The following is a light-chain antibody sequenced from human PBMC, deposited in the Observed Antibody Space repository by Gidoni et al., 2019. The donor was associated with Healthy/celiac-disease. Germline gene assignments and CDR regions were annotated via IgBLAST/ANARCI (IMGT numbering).Light chain of an antibody. CDR1: STDVGGYNY. Sequence: QSALPQPSSVSGSPGQSITISCTGTSTDVGGYNYVPWYQQHPGTAPKLMIYEVSNRPSGVSNRFSGSKSGNTASLSISGLQAEDEADYYCSSYTSSSSRVFGGGTKLTVL. CDR2: EVS. J-gene: IGLJ3*02. V-gene: IGLV2-14*01. CDR3: SSYTSSSSRV.